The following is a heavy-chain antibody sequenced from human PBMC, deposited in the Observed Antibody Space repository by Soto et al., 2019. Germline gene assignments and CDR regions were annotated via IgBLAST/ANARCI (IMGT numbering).Heavy chain of an antibody. CDR2: ISGSGGTT. Sequence: EVQLLESGGGLVQPGGSLRLSCAASGFTFSSYAMSWVRQAPGKGLEWVSAISGSGGTTYYAASVKARFTISRDNSKNTLYLQMNSLRADDTAVYYCAKGDYGDYPEFFQHWGQGTLVTVSS. D-gene: IGHD4-17*01. CDR1: GFTFSSYA. J-gene: IGHJ1*01. V-gene: IGHV3-23*01. CDR3: AKGDYGDYPEFFQH.